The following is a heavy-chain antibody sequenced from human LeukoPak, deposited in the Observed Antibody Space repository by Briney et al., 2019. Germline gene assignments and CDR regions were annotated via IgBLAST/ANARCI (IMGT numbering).Heavy chain of an antibody. Sequence: SETLSLTCTVSGGSIGSYYWSWIRQSPGVGLEWIGYIHVTGSTRYNPYLQSRLTISLDTSRNQCSLKMSSVTAADTAVYYCARHIGGGIEDMDVWGKGAKVTVSS. CDR2: IHVTGST. V-gene: IGHV4-59*08. J-gene: IGHJ6*03. CDR3: ARHIGGGIEDMDV. CDR1: GGSIGSYY. D-gene: IGHD3-16*02.